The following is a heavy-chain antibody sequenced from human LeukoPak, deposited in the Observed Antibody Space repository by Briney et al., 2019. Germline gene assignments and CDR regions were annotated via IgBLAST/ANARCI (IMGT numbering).Heavy chain of an antibody. V-gene: IGHV4-39*01. J-gene: IGHJ4*02. Sequence: SETLSLTCTVSGGSISSSSYYWGWIRQPPGKGLEWIGNVYYSGSTYYNPSLKSRVTISVDTSKNQFSLKLSSVTAADTAAYYCARLLYGSGSYSNIFDSWGQGTLVTVSS. D-gene: IGHD3-10*01. CDR1: GGSISSSSYY. CDR3: ARLLYGSGSYSNIFDS. CDR2: VYYSGST.